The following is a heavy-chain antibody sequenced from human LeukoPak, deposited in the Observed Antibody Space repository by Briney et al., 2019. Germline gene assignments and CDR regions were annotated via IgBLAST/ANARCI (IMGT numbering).Heavy chain of an antibody. V-gene: IGHV1-69*04. CDR2: IIPILGIA. CDR3: AREHDYGDYGWTPRYYFDY. CDR1: GGTFSSYA. J-gene: IGHJ4*02. Sequence: ASVKVSCKASGGTFSSYAISWVRQAPGQGLEWMGRIIPILGIANHAQKFQGRVTITADKSTSTAYMELSSLRSEDTAVYYCAREHDYGDYGWTPRYYFDYWGQGTLVTVSS. D-gene: IGHD4-17*01.